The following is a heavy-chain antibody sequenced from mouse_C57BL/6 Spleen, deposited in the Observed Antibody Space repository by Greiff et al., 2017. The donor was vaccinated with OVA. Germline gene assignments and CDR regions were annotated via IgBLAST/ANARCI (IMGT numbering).Heavy chain of an antibody. D-gene: IGHD2-4*01. V-gene: IGHV2-6*03. CDR3: ALMITTGDYAMDY. J-gene: IGHJ4*01. CDR1: GFSLTSYG. Sequence: VKLVESGPGLVAPSQSLSITCTVSGFSLTSYGVHWVRQPPGKGLEWLVVIWSDGSTTYNSALKSRLSISKDNSKSQVFLKMNSLQTDDTAMYYCALMITTGDYAMDYWGQGTSVTVSS. CDR2: IWSDGST.